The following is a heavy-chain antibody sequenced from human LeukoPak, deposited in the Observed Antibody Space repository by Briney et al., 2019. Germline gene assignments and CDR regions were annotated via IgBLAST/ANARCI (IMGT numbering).Heavy chain of an antibody. J-gene: IGHJ4*02. CDR2: ISPTGSTT. V-gene: IGHV3-74*01. CDR1: GFSFSGHW. CDR3: ARGPNSNWSGLDF. Sequence: GGSLRLSCTASGFSFSGHWMHWAHQLPGKGLVWVSRISPTGSTTSYADSVKGRFTVSRDNAKNTLYLQVNNLRAEDTAVYYCARGPNSNWSGLDFWGQGTLLTVSS. D-gene: IGHD6-6*01.